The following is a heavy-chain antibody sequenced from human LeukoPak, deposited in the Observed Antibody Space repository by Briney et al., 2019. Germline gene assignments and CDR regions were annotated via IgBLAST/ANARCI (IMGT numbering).Heavy chain of an antibody. CDR2: IWYDGSNK. D-gene: IGHD6-13*01. Sequence: GGSLRLSCAASGFTFSSYGMHWVRQAPGKGLEWVAVIWYDGSNKYYADSVKGRFTISRDNSKNTLYLQMNRLRAEGTAVYYCAREGAAAATGAFDIWGQGTMVTVSS. V-gene: IGHV3-33*01. J-gene: IGHJ3*02. CDR3: AREGAAAATGAFDI. CDR1: GFTFSSYG.